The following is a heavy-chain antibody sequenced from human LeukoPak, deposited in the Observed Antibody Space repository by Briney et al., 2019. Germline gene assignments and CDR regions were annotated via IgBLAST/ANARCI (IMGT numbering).Heavy chain of an antibody. CDR1: GGSISSSNW. V-gene: IGHV4-4*02. J-gene: IGHJ5*01. CDR3: ARGPPDFYNSGNYYNGYKWCDS. CDR2: IYHSGST. Sequence: SETLSLTCAVSGGSISSSNWWRWVSQPPGKELEWIGGIYHSGSTNYNPSLKSRVTISVDKSKNQFSLTLTSVTAADTAVYYCARGPPDFYNSGNYYNGYKWCDSWDQGTLVNVSS. D-gene: IGHD3-10*01.